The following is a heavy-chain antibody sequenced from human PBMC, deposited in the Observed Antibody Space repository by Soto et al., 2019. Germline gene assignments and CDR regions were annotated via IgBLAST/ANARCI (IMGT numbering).Heavy chain of an antibody. J-gene: IGHJ6*04. V-gene: IGHV3-48*02. CDR1: GFTFSSYG. D-gene: IGHD2-2*03. CDR3: ARDGYCVSSTCSFLPEV. Sequence: EVQLVESGGDLVQPGGSLRLSCVASGFTFSSYGMNWVRQGPGKGLEWLSSISKSGSTTYYADSVKGRFTISRDNAKNSLYLQMNSLRDEDMAVYYCARDGYCVSSTCSFLPEVWGKGTTVTVSS. CDR2: ISKSGSTT.